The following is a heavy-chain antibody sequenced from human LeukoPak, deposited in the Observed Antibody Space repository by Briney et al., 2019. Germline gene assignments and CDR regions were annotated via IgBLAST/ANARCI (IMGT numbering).Heavy chain of an antibody. V-gene: IGHV3-48*01. J-gene: IGHJ6*02. D-gene: IGHD3-16*02. CDR3: ARDLYYDYVWGSYRFPYYYYYGMDV. CDR1: GFTLSSYS. Sequence: GGSLRLSCAASGFTLSSYSMNWVRQAPGKGLEWVSYISSSSSTIYYADSVKGRFTISRDNAKNSLYLQMNSLRAEDTAVYYCARDLYYDYVWGSYRFPYYYYYGMDVWGQGTTVTVSS. CDR2: ISSSSSTI.